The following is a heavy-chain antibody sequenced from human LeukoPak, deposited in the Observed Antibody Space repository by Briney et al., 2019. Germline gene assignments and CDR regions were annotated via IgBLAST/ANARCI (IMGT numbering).Heavy chain of an antibody. J-gene: IGHJ5*02. CDR1: GGSFSSYY. CDR3: ARAFRDSGSYDWFDP. V-gene: IGHV4-34*01. D-gene: IGHD1-26*01. Sequence: SETLSLTCAVYGGSFSSYYWNWIRQPPGKGLEWIGEINHSGSTNYNPSLKSRVTISVDTSKNQFSLKLSSVTAADTAVYYCARAFRDSGSYDWFDPWGQGTLVTVSS. CDR2: INHSGST.